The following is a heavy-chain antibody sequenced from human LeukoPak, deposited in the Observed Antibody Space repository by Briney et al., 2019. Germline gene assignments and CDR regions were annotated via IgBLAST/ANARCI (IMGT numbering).Heavy chain of an antibody. J-gene: IGHJ4*02. Sequence: PSETLSLTCTVSGGSISRYYWSWIRQPPGKGLEWIGYIYYSGSTNYNPSLKSRVTISVDTSKNQFSLNLISVTAADTAVYYCARVLPYSSGWGVDYWGQGALVTVSS. CDR2: IYYSGST. D-gene: IGHD6-19*01. CDR3: ARVLPYSSGWGVDY. V-gene: IGHV4-59*01. CDR1: GGSISRYY.